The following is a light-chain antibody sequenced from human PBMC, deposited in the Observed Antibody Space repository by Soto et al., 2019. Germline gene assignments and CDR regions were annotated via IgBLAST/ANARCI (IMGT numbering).Light chain of an antibody. Sequence: EIVMTQSPATLSVSPGERATLSCRASQSVSSNLAWYQQKPGQAPRLLIYGASTRATGIPARFSGSGSGTEFTLTISRLESEDFAVYYCQQYGSSLGTFGQGTKVDI. CDR1: QSVSSN. CDR3: QQYGSSLGT. J-gene: IGKJ1*01. V-gene: IGKV3-15*01. CDR2: GAS.